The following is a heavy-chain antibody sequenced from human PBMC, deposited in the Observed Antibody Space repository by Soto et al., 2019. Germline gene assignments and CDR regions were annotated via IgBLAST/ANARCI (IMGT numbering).Heavy chain of an antibody. J-gene: IGHJ1*01. CDR1: GFSLSTSGVF. V-gene: IGHV2-5*02. Sequence: QITLKESGPTLVKPTQTLTLTCTFSGFSLSTSGVFVGWIRQPPGKALEWLALIYWGDDKRYSPSLERRLTITKDTSKNQVVLTMTNMDPVDTATYFCSHSINYSETPYWGQHTPVTVSS. CDR3: SHSINYSETPY. CDR2: IYWGDDK. D-gene: IGHD4-4*01.